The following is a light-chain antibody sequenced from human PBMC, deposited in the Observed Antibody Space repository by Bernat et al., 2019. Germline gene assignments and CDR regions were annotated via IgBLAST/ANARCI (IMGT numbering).Light chain of an antibody. J-gene: IGKJ2*01. CDR3: QQYTSWPPRYT. CDR2: AAS. Sequence: ETVMTQSPDTLSVFPGERATLSCRASQSVDTKLAWYLQQPGQAPRLLIYAASRRATGVPDRFSGSGSGTEFTLTISSLQSEDFGLYYCQQYTSWPPRYTFGQGTRLE. V-gene: IGKV3-15*01. CDR1: QSVDTK.